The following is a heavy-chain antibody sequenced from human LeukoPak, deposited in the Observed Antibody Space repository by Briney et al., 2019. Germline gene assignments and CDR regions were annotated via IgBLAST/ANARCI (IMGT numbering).Heavy chain of an antibody. CDR2: INPSGGST. V-gene: IGHV1-46*01. D-gene: IGHD2-21*02. CDR3: ARAPGGRYCGGDCYYFDY. J-gene: IGHJ4*02. Sequence: ASVKVSCKASGYTFTSCYMHWVRQAPGQGLEWMGIINPSGGSTSYAQKFQGRVTMTRDTSTSTVYMELSSLRSEDTAVYYCARAPGGRYCGGDCYYFDYWGQGTLVTVSS. CDR1: GYTFTSCY.